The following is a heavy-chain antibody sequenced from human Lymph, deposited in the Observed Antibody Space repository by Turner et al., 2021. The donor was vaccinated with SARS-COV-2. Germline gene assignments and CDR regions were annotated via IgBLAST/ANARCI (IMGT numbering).Heavy chain of an antibody. Sequence: EVQLVQSGAEVKKHGESLKISCKGSGYSFPTYWIGWVRQMPGKGLEWMGIIYPGDSDTRYSPSFQGQVTISADKSISTAYLQWSSLKASDTAMYYCARLPIARGYSGYDFYYFDYWGQGTLVTVSS. CDR1: GYSFPTYW. D-gene: IGHD5-12*01. V-gene: IGHV5-51*01. J-gene: IGHJ4*02. CDR3: ARLPIARGYSGYDFYYFDY. CDR2: IYPGDSDT.